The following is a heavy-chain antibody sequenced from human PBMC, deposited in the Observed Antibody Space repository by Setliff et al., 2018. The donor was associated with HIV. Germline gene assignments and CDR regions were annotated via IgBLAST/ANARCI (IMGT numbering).Heavy chain of an antibody. CDR3: AKGQQWLVAGPRDGMDV. CDR2: ISGTSYI. Sequence: GSLRLSCAASGFTFSDYSMTWVRQVPGRGLEWVSSISGTSYIYYADSVKGRFTVSRDNAKNSLYLHINSLRAEDTAVYYCAKGQQWLVAGPRDGMDVWGQGTTVTVSS. J-gene: IGHJ6*02. CDR1: GFTFSDYS. D-gene: IGHD6-19*01. V-gene: IGHV3-21*06.